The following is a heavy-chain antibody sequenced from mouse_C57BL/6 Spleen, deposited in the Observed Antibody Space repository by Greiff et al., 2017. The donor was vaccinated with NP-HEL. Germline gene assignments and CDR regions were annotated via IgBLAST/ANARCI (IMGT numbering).Heavy chain of an antibody. CDR1: GYTFTDYY. J-gene: IGHJ2*01. V-gene: IGHV1-26*01. Sequence: EVQLQQSGPELVKPGASVKISCKASGYTFTDYYMNWVKQSHGKSLEWIGDINPNNGGTSYNQKFKGKATLTVDKSSSTAYMELRSLTSEDSAVYYCATTVVATPDYWGQGTTLTVSS. D-gene: IGHD1-1*01. CDR3: ATTVVATPDY. CDR2: INPNNGGT.